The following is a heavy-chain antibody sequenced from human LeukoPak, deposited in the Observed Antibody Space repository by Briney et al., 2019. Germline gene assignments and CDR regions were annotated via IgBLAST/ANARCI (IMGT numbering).Heavy chain of an antibody. CDR2: INHSGST. V-gene: IGHV4-34*01. CDR1: GGSFSGYY. Sequence: SETLSHTCAVYGGSFSGYYWSWIRQPPGKGLEWIGEINHSGSTNYNPSLKSRVTISVDTSKNQFSLKLSSVTAADTAVYYCARGVGAGLYYFDYWGQGTLVTVSS. D-gene: IGHD3-10*01. CDR3: ARGVGAGLYYFDY. J-gene: IGHJ4*02.